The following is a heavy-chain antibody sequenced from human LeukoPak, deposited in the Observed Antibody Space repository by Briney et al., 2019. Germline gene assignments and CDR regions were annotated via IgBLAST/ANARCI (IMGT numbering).Heavy chain of an antibody. D-gene: IGHD3-3*01. Sequence: PSETLSLTXTVSGGSISSYYWSWIRQPPGKGLEWIGYIYYSGSTNYNPSLKSRVTISVDTSKNQFSLKLSSVTAADTAVYYCARVPSITIFGVAPYYMDVWGKGTTVTVSS. V-gene: IGHV4-59*01. CDR2: IYYSGST. CDR3: ARVPSITIFGVAPYYMDV. J-gene: IGHJ6*03. CDR1: GGSISSYY.